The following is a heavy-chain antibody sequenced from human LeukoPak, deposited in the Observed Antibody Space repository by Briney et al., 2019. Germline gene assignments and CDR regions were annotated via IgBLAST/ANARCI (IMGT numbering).Heavy chain of an antibody. D-gene: IGHD7-27*01. V-gene: IGHV1-46*01. J-gene: IGHJ6*02. CDR2: INPSGGST. CDR3: ARTGEPDAYYGMDV. CDR1: GYTFTSSY. Sequence: ASVKVSCTASGYTFTSSYMHWVRQAPGQGLEWMAIINPSGGSTSYAQKFQGRVTMTRDTATSTVYMELSSLRSEDTAVYYCARTGEPDAYYGMDVWGQGTTVTVSS.